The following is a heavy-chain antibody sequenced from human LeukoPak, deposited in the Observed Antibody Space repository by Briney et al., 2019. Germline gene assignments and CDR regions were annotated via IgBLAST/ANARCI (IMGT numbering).Heavy chain of an antibody. CDR2: IWYDGSNK. Sequence: GRSLRLSCAASGFTFSSYGMHWVRQAPGKGLEWVALIWYDGSNKYYADSVKDRFTISRDNAKNSLYLQMNSLRAEDTAVYYCARSPVRHYETDCWGQGTLVTVSS. CDR1: GFTFSSYG. V-gene: IGHV3-33*01. CDR3: ARSPVRHYETDC. D-gene: IGHD3-22*01. J-gene: IGHJ4*02.